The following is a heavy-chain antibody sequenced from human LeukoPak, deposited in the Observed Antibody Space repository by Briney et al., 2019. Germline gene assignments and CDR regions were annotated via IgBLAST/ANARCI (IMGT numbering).Heavy chain of an antibody. CDR1: GGTFSSYA. CDR3: VTDYYDSSGYYRRPFDY. V-gene: IGHV1-69*04. J-gene: IGHJ4*02. CDR2: IIPILGIA. D-gene: IGHD3-22*01. Sequence: SVKVSCKASGGTFSSYAISWVRQAPGQGLEWMGRIIPILGIANYAQKLQGRVTITADKSTSTAYMELSSLRSEDTAVYYCVTDYYDSSGYYRRPFDYWGQGTLVTVSS.